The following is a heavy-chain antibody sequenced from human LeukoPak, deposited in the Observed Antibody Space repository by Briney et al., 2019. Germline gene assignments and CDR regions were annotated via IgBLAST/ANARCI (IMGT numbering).Heavy chain of an antibody. CDR2: IYYSGST. CDR3: ASGYSSGWSPSFYYGMDV. D-gene: IGHD6-19*01. Sequence: PSDTLSLTCTVSGGSISRYYWSWIRQPPGKGLEWLGYIYYSGSTNYNPSLKSRVTISVDTSKNQFSLKLSSVTAADTAVYYCASGYSSGWSPSFYYGMDVWGQGTTVTVSS. V-gene: IGHV4-59*08. CDR1: GGSISRYY. J-gene: IGHJ6*02.